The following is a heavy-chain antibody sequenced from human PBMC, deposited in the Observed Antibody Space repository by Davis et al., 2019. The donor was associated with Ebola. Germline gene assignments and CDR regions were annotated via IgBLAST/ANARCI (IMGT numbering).Heavy chain of an antibody. D-gene: IGHD3-9*01. V-gene: IGHV3-23*01. Sequence: GESLKISCAASGFTFSSYAMSWVRQAPGKGLEWVSALSGSGGSTYYADSVKGRFTISRDNSKNTLYLQMNTLRAEDTGIYYCARDVYDILTGYIHWFDPWGQGTLVTVSS. CDR2: LSGSGGST. J-gene: IGHJ5*02. CDR3: ARDVYDILTGYIHWFDP. CDR1: GFTFSSYA.